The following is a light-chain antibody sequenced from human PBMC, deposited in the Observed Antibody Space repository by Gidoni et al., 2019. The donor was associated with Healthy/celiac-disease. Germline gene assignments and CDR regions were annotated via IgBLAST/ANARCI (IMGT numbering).Light chain of an antibody. V-gene: IGKV1-39*01. J-gene: IGKJ2*01. Sequence: IQMTQSPSSLSASVGDRVTITCRASQSISSYLNWYQQKPGKAPKLLIYAASSLQSGVPSRFSGSGSGIDFTLTISSLQPEDFATYYCQQSYSTPITFGQXTKLEIK. CDR2: AAS. CDR1: QSISSY. CDR3: QQSYSTPIT.